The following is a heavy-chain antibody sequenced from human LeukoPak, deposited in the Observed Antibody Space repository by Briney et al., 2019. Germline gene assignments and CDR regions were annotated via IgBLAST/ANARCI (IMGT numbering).Heavy chain of an antibody. D-gene: IGHD3-10*01. V-gene: IGHV3-23*01. Sequence: GGSLRLSCAASGFTFSSYGMSWVRQAPGKGLEWVSAISNSGGNTYYADSVKGRFTISRDNPKNTLYLQMNSLRAEDTAIYICAKLSEGSGLPYYFDSWGQGTLVTVS. CDR2: ISNSGGNT. J-gene: IGHJ4*02. CDR1: GFTFSSYG. CDR3: AKLSEGSGLPYYFDS.